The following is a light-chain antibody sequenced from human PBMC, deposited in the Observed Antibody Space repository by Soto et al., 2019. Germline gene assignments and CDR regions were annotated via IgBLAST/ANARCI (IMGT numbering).Light chain of an antibody. CDR3: QQYNSYPWT. Sequence: DIQMTQSPSTLPASVGDRVTITCRASQSFSSWLAWYQQKPGKAPKLRIYKASSLESGVPSRFSGSGSGTEFTLTISSLQPDDFATYYCQQYNSYPWTFGQGTKVEFK. CDR2: KAS. CDR1: QSFSSW. V-gene: IGKV1-5*03. J-gene: IGKJ1*01.